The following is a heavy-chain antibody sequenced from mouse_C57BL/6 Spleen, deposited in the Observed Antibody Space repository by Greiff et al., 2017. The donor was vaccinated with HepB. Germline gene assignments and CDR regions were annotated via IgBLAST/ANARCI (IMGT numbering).Heavy chain of an antibody. D-gene: IGHD1-1*01. CDR2: IHPSDSDT. CDR1: GYTFTSYW. V-gene: IGHV1-74*01. CDR3: AIHYYGRGFAY. J-gene: IGHJ3*01. Sequence: QVQLQQPGAELVKPGASVKVSCKASGYTFTSYWMHWVKQRPGQGLEWIGRIHPSDSDTNYNQKFKGKATLTVDKSSSTAYMQLSNLTSEDSAVYYCAIHYYGRGFAYWGQGTLVTVSA.